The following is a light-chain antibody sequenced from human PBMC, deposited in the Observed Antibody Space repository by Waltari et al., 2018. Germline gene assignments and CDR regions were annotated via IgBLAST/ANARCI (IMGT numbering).Light chain of an antibody. Sequence: EIVLTQSPDFQSVTPKEKVTITCRARQSIGGSLHWYQQKPDQSPRLLVKYASQSISGVPSRFSGSGYGTDFTRTINSLETEDAATYYCHQSNILPRTFGRGTKLEIK. V-gene: IGKV6-21*02. CDR3: HQSNILPRT. J-gene: IGKJ2*01. CDR2: YAS. CDR1: QSIGGS.